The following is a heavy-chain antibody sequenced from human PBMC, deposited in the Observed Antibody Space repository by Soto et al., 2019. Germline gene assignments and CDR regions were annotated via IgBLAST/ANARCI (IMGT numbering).Heavy chain of an antibody. V-gene: IGHV3-30*03. D-gene: IGHD3-16*01. Sequence: QVQLVESGGGVVQPGRSLRLSCAASGFTFSSYGTHWVRQAPGKGLEWVAVISYDGSNKYYADSVKGRFTISRDNSKNTLYLQMNSLRAEDTAVYYCATNYDYVCGSPMAFDYWGQGTLVTVSS. J-gene: IGHJ4*02. CDR2: ISYDGSNK. CDR3: ATNYDYVCGSPMAFDY. CDR1: GFTFSSYG.